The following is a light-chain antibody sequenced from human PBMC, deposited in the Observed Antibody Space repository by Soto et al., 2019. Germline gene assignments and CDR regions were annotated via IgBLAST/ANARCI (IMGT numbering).Light chain of an antibody. CDR1: STDFGGYNY. CDR2: DVS. CDR3: CSYAGRDTLYV. J-gene: IGLJ1*01. V-gene: IGLV2-11*01. Sequence: QSVLTQPRSVSGSPGQSVTISRTGTSTDFGGYNYVSWYQQHPGKVPKLMLYDVSKRPSGVPDRFSGSKSGNTASLTISGLQAEDEADYYCCSYAGRDTLYVFGSGTKVTVL.